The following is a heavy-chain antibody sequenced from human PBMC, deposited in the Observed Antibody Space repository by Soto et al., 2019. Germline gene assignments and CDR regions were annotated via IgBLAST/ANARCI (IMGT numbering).Heavy chain of an antibody. CDR3: VREKGAPRAYGI. CDR2: ISSSGSTI. D-gene: IGHD3-16*01. V-gene: IGHV3-11*04. CDR1: GFTFSDYY. Sequence: PGGSLRLSCAASGFTFSDYYMSWIRQAPGKGLEWVSYISSSGSTIYYADSVKGRFTISRDDAKNTLYLQMNSLRAEDTAVYYCVREKGAPRAYGIWGQGTMVTVSS. J-gene: IGHJ3*02.